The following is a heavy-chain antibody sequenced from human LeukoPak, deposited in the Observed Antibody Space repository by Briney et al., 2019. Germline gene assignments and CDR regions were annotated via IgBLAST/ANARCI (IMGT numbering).Heavy chain of an antibody. CDR3: ARVSVVIWVDAFDI. J-gene: IGHJ3*02. V-gene: IGHV5-51*01. CDR1: GYTFSNYW. Sequence: KCGESLKISCQGSGYTFSNYWIGWVRQMPGKGLEWMGIIYPGDSDTRYSPSFQGQVTISADKSISTAYLQWSSLKASDTAMYYCARVSVVIWVDAFDIWGQGTMVTVSS. CDR2: IYPGDSDT. D-gene: IGHD3-22*01.